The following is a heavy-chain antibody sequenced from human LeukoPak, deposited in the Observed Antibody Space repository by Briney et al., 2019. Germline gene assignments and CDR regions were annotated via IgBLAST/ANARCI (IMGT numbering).Heavy chain of an antibody. Sequence: ASVKVSCKASGGTFSSYAISWVRPAPGQGLEWMGRIIPILGIANYAQKFQGRVTITADKSTSTAYMELSSLRSEDTAVYYCARDDAAGQTEAIDYWGQGTLVTVSS. CDR2: IIPILGIA. CDR1: GGTFSSYA. V-gene: IGHV1-69*04. CDR3: ARDDAAGQTEAIDY. D-gene: IGHD6-13*01. J-gene: IGHJ4*02.